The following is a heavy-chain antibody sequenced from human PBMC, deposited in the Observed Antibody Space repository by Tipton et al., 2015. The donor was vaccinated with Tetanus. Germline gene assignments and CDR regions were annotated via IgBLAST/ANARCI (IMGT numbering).Heavy chain of an antibody. CDR2: ISHREYT. V-gene: IGHV4-34*01. J-gene: IGHJ4*02. CDR3: AWWRYGFNRALDS. CDR1: DGSFNAYY. Sequence: TLSLTCGVSDGSFNAYYWSWIRQPPGKGLEWIGEISHREYTNYNPSLQSRVTISMNTANNHIYLNLTSVTAADTAVYYCAWWRYGFNRALDSWGQGIMVTVSS. D-gene: IGHD5-24*01.